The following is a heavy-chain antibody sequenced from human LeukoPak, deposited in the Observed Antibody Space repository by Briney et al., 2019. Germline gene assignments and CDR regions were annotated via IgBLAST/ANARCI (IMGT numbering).Heavy chain of an antibody. CDR3: ARDPPVTRGPFEY. D-gene: IGHD2-2*01. J-gene: IGHJ4*02. CDR2: INHSGST. CDR1: GGSFSGYY. Sequence: SETLSLTCAVYGGSFSGYYWRWIRQPPGKGLEWIGEINHSGSTNYNPSLKSRVTISVDTSKNQFSLKLSSVTAADTAVYYCARDPPVTRGPFEYWGQGTLVTVSS. V-gene: IGHV4-34*01.